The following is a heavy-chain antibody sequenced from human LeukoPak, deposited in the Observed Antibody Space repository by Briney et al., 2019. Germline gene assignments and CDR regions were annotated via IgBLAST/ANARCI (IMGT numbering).Heavy chain of an antibody. V-gene: IGHV1-24*01. CDR3: ATAGELDGYISDAFDI. D-gene: IGHD5-24*01. J-gene: IGHJ3*02. CDR1: GYTLTELS. CDR2: FDPEDGET. Sequence: ASVKVSCKVSGYTLTELSMHWVRQAPGKGLEWMGGFDPEDGETIYAQKFQGRVTMTEDTSTDTAYMELSSLRSEDTAVYYCATAGELDGYISDAFDIWGQGTMVTVSS.